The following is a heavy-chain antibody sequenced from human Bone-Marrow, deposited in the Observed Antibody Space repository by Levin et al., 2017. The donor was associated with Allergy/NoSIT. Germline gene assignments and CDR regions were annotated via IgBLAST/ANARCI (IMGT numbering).Heavy chain of an antibody. Sequence: GGSLRLSCVASGFTFISYPMQWVRQAPGKGLEWVAVISYDGATTYYADSVKGRFTISRDNSQSTLYLQMDSLRPDDTAVYYCARDLTSIQTVASSKGLGYWGQGTLVSVSS. CDR3: ARDLTSIQTVASSKGLGY. CDR1: GFTFISYP. CDR2: ISYDGATT. J-gene: IGHJ4*02. V-gene: IGHV3-30*04. D-gene: IGHD6-19*01.